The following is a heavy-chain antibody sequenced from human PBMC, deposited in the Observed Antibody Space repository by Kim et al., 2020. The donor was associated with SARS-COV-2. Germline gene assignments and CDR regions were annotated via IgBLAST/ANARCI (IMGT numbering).Heavy chain of an antibody. D-gene: IGHD2-2*01. V-gene: IGHV5-10-1*01. J-gene: IGHJ2*01. Sequence: GESLKISCKGSGYSFTSYWISWVRQMPGKGLEWMGRIDPSDSYTNYSPSFQGHVTISADKSISNAYLQWSSLKASDTAMYYCARRYCSSTSCYGLYWYFDLWGRGTLVTVSS. CDR3: ARRYCSSTSCYGLYWYFDL. CDR2: IDPSDSYT. CDR1: GYSFTSYW.